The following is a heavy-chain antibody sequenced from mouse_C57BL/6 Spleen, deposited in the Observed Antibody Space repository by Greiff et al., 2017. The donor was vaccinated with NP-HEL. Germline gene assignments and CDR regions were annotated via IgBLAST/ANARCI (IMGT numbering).Heavy chain of an antibody. CDR2: IYWDDDK. V-gene: IGHV8-12*01. Sequence: ESGPGILQPSQTLSLTCSFSGFSLSTSGMGVSWIRQPPGKGLEWLAHIYWDDDKRYNPSLKSRLTISKDTSRNQVFLKITSVDTADTATYYCARSLNWDGFAYWGPGTLVTVSA. CDR1: GFSLSTSGMG. D-gene: IGHD4-1*01. J-gene: IGHJ3*01. CDR3: ARSLNWDGFAY.